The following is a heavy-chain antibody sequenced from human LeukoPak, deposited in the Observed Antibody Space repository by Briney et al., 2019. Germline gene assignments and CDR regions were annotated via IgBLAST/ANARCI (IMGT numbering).Heavy chain of an antibody. V-gene: IGHV3-23*01. CDR1: GFTFSSYG. D-gene: IGHD3-22*01. J-gene: IGHJ4*02. CDR2: IVVGGTT. CDR3: AKTQGYYDC. Sequence: GGSLRLSCAASGFTFSSYGMTWVRQAPGKGLEWVSGIVVGGTTYYADSVKGRFAISRDTSKNTLYLQMNSLRAEDTAVYYCAKTQGYYDCWGQGTLVTVSS.